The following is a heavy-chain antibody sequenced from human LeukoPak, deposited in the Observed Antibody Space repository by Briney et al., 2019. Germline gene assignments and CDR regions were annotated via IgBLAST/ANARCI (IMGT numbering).Heavy chain of an antibody. CDR1: GYTFTGYY. CDR3: ARGSGGSYVIDY. J-gene: IGHJ4*02. Sequence: ASVKVSCKASGYTFTGYYMHWVRQAPGQGLEWMGWINPNSGGTNCAQKFQGRVTMTRDTSISTAYMELSRLRSDDTAVYYCARGSGGSYVIDYWGQGTLVTVSS. V-gene: IGHV1-2*02. CDR2: INPNSGGT. D-gene: IGHD1-26*01.